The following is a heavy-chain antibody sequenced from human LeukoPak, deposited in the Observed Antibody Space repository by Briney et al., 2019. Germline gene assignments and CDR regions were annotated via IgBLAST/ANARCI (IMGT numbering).Heavy chain of an antibody. V-gene: IGHV1-46*01. D-gene: IGHD2-2*01. J-gene: IGHJ6*02. CDR3: ARNWVGYCSSTSCPNYYYYGMDV. CDR2: INPSGGST. Sequence: ASVQVSCKASGYTFTSYYMHWVRQAPGQGLEWMGIINPSGGSTSYAQKFQGRVTMTRDTSTSTVYMELSSLRSEDTAVYYCARNWVGYCSSTSCPNYYYYGMDVWGQGTTVTVSS. CDR1: GYTFTSYY.